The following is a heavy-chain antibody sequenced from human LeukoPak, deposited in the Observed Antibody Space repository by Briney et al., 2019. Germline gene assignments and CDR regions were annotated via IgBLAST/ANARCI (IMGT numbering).Heavy chain of an antibody. D-gene: IGHD1-26*01. CDR1: GGSISSGGYY. CDR3: ARSGIVGATTFDY. CDR2: IYYSGST. V-gene: IGHV4-31*03. J-gene: IGHJ4*02. Sequence: SETLPLTCTVSGGSISSGGYYWSWIRQHPGKGLEWIGYIYYSGSTYYNPSLKSRVTISVDTSKNQFSLKLSSVTAADTAVYYCARSGIVGATTFDYWGQGTLVTVSS.